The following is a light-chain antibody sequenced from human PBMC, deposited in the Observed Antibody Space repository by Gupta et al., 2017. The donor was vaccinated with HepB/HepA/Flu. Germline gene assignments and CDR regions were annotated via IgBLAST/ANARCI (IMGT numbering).Light chain of an antibody. CDR3: QHRRSWPLT. J-gene: IGKJ1*01. CDR1: QSVDSY. CDR2: DAS. V-gene: IGKV3-11*01. Sequence: EIVLTQSPATLSLSPGERATLSCRASQSVDSYLAWYQQKPGQAPRHLIYDASNRATGIPARFSGSGSGTDFTLTISSLEPEDFAVYYCQHRRSWPLTFGQGTKVEIK.